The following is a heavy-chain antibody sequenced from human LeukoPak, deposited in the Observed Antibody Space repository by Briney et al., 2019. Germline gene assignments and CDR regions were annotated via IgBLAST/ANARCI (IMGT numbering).Heavy chain of an antibody. J-gene: IGHJ4*02. CDR2: INPIFGTA. CDR3: ARGPQWLLLYY. CDR1: GGTFSSYA. Sequence: ASVTVSCKASGGTFSSYAISWVRQAPGQGLEWMGGINPIFGTANYAQKFQGRVTITADESTSTAYMELSSLRSEDTAVYYCARGPQWLLLYYWGQGTLVTVSS. D-gene: IGHD3-22*01. V-gene: IGHV1-69*13.